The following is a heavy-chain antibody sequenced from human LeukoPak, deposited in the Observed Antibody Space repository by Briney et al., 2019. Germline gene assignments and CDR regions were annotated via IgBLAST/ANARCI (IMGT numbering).Heavy chain of an antibody. V-gene: IGHV1-8*01. CDR1: GYTFTSYD. Sequence: ASVKVSCKASGYTFTSYDINWVRQATGQGLEWMGWMNPNSGNTGYAQKFQGRVTMTRNTSISTAYMELSSLRSEDTAVYHCARGSVYYDSSGPRGDYWGQGTLVTVSS. CDR2: MNPNSGNT. J-gene: IGHJ4*02. CDR3: ARGSVYYDSSGPRGDY. D-gene: IGHD3-22*01.